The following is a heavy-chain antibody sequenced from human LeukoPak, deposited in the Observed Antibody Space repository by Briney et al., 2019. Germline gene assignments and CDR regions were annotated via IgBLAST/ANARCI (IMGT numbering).Heavy chain of an antibody. CDR3: AALPGYGDYGSYYYYYMDV. J-gene: IGHJ6*03. D-gene: IGHD4-17*01. Sequence: ASVKVSCKASGGTFSSYAISWVRQAPGQGLEWMGGIIPIFGTANYAQKFQERVTITRDMSTSTAYMELSSLRSEDTAVYYCAALPGYGDYGSYYYYYMDVWGKGTTVTVSS. V-gene: IGHV1-69*05. CDR2: IIPIFGTA. CDR1: GGTFSSYA.